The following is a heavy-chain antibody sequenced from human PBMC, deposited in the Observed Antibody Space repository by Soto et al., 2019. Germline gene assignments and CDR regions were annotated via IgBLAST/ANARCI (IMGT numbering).Heavy chain of an antibody. CDR3: ARAVLPATAPFDY. V-gene: IGHV4-34*01. CDR1: GGSFSGYY. CDR2: INHSGST. Sequence: SETLSLTCAVYGGSFSGYYWSSTRQPPGKGLEWIGYINHSGSTNYNPSLKSRVTISVDTSKNQFSLKLSSVTAADTAVYYCARAVLPATAPFDYWGQGTLVTVSS. D-gene: IGHD2-2*01. J-gene: IGHJ4*02.